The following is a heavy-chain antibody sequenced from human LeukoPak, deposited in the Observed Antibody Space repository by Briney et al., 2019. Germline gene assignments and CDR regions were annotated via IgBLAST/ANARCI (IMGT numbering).Heavy chain of an antibody. Sequence: GGYLRLSCAASGFIFSSYSMNWVRQAPGKGLEWVSYISSSGSTIYYADSVKGRFTISRDNAKNSLYLQMNSLRAEDTAVYYGAVLTYQLLDYYFDYWGQGTLVTVSS. CDR1: GFIFSSYS. J-gene: IGHJ4*02. D-gene: IGHD2-2*01. CDR3: AVLTYQLLDYYFDY. V-gene: IGHV3-48*01. CDR2: ISSSGSTI.